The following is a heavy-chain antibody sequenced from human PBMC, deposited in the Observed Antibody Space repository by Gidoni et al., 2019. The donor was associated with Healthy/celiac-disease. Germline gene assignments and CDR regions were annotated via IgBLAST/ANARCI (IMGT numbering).Heavy chain of an antibody. Sequence: QVQLQASGPGLVKLSATLSLTCTVSGGSISSYYWSWIRQPPGKGLEWIGYIYYSGSTNYNPSLKSRVNISVDTSKNQFSLKLSSVTAADTAVYYCAGDHGGPIDYWGQGTLVTVSS. CDR1: GGSISSYY. CDR3: AGDHGGPIDY. V-gene: IGHV4-59*01. J-gene: IGHJ4*02. CDR2: IYYSGST. D-gene: IGHD2-15*01.